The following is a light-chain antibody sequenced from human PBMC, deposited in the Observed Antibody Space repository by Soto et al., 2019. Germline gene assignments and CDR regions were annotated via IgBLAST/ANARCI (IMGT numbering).Light chain of an antibody. Sequence: EIVMTQSPATLSVSPGERATLSCRASQSVGSYLAWYQQKPGQAPRLLIYGASTRATGIPARFSGSGSGTEFTLTISSLQSEDFAVYYCQQYDNWPSITFGQGTRLEIK. CDR2: GAS. V-gene: IGKV3-15*01. CDR1: QSVGSY. CDR3: QQYDNWPSIT. J-gene: IGKJ5*01.